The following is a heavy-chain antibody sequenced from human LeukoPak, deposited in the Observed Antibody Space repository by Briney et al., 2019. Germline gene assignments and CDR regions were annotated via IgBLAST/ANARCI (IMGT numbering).Heavy chain of an antibody. CDR3: ARSAVVTLYYFDY. CDR2: IITIFGTE. D-gene: IGHD3-22*01. V-gene: IGHV1-69*05. Sequence: VKVSCQASGGTLSSYVISWVRQAPGQGLEWMGGIITIFGTENYAQKFQGRVTITTDETTSTAYMELSSLRSEDPGVYYCARSAVVTLYYFDYWGQGTLVTVSS. J-gene: IGHJ4*02. CDR1: GGTLSSYV.